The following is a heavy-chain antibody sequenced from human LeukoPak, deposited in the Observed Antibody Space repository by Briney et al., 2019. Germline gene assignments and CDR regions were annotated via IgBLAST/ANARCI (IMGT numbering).Heavy chain of an antibody. CDR2: ISYDGSNK. Sequence: GGSLRLSCAASGFTVSSYAMHWVRQAPGKGLEWVAVISYDGSNKYYADSVKGRFTISRDNSKNTLYLQMNSLRAEDTAVYYCARPRISIMGATGPMRYWGQGTLVTVSS. CDR1: GFTVSSYA. CDR3: ARPRISIMGATGPMRY. V-gene: IGHV3-30*01. D-gene: IGHD1-26*01. J-gene: IGHJ4*02.